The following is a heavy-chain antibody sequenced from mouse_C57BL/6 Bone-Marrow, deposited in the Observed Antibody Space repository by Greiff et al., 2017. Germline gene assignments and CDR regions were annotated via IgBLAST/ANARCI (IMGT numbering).Heavy chain of an antibody. Sequence: EVQGVESGGGLVQPGGSLKLSCAATGFTFSDYGMAWVRQAPRKGPGWVAFIRNLDYSFNYADTVTGRFTMSRENAKITLYLEMSSLRSEDTAMYYCARHGDVWGTGTTVTVSS. J-gene: IGHJ1*03. CDR1: GFTFSDYG. V-gene: IGHV5-15*01. CDR3: ARHGDV. CDR2: IRNLDYSF.